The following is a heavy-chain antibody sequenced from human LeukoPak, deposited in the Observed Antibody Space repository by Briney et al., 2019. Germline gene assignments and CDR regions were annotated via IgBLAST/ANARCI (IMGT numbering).Heavy chain of an antibody. CDR1: GGSISSGGYY. V-gene: IGHV4-30-2*01. D-gene: IGHD5-18*01. CDR2: INHSGST. CDR3: ARRYSYGSHHIDY. J-gene: IGHJ4*02. Sequence: SQTLSLTCTVSGGSISSGGYYWSWIRQPPGKGLEWIGEINHSGSTNYNPSLKSRVTISVDTSKNQFSLKLSSVTAADTAVYYCARRYSYGSHHIDYWGQGTLVTVSS.